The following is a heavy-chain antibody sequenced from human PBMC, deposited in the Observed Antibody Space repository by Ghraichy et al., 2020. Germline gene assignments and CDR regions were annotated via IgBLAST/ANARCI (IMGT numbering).Heavy chain of an antibody. CDR1: GFTFSSYA. V-gene: IGHV3-23*01. J-gene: IGHJ3*02. CDR3: ARKPAQSAFDI. Sequence: GGSLRLSCAASGFTFSSYAMSWVHQAPGKGLEWVSAISGSGGSTHYADSVKGRFTISRDNSKNTLYLQMNSLRAEDTAVYYCARKPAQSAFDIWGQGTMVTVAS. CDR2: ISGSGGST. D-gene: IGHD6-19*01.